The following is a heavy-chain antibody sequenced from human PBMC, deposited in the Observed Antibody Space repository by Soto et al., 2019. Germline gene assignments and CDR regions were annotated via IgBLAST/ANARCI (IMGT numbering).Heavy chain of an antibody. CDR1: GFTFSDYY. V-gene: IGHV3-11*01. D-gene: IGHD3-3*01. Sequence: QVQLVESGGGLVKPGGSLRLSCAASGFTFSDYYMSWIRQAPGKGLEWVSYISSSGSTIYYADSVKGRFTISRDNAKDSLYLQMNSLRAEDTAVYYCARAGGGEDNYDFWSGYPYYFDYWGQGTLVTVSS. CDR3: ARAGGGEDNYDFWSGYPYYFDY. J-gene: IGHJ4*02. CDR2: ISSSGSTI.